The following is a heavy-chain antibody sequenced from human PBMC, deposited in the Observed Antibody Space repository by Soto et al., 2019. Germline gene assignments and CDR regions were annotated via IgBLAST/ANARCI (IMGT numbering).Heavy chain of an antibody. D-gene: IGHD2-2*01. CDR2: IYYSGST. J-gene: IGHJ3*02. CDR3: ARIYCSSTSCSTPAFDI. Sequence: TSETLSLTCTVSGGSISSYYWSWIRQPPGKGLEWIGYIYYSGSTNYNPSLKSRVTISVDTSKNQFSLKLSSVTAADTAVYYCARIYCSSTSCSTPAFDIWGQGTMVTVSS. CDR1: GGSISSYY. V-gene: IGHV4-59*08.